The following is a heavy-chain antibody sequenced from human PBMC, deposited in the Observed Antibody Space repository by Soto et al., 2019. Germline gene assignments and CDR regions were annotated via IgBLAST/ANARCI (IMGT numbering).Heavy chain of an antibody. CDR2: INPNSGGT. Sequence: ASVKVSCKASGYTFTGYYMHWVRQAPGQGLEWMGWINPNSGGTNYAQKFQGRVTMTRDTSISTAYMELSRLRSDDTAVYYCARGRGIAEAGTAYWCQRILVSVSS. CDR3: ARGRGIAEAGTAY. J-gene: IGHJ4*02. CDR1: GYTFTGYY. D-gene: IGHD6-13*01. V-gene: IGHV1-2*02.